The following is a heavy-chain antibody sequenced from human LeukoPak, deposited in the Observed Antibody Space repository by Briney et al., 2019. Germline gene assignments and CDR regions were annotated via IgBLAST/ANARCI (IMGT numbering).Heavy chain of an antibody. CDR3: ARVEQGGYYDSSGYFDY. Sequence: SQTLSLTCTVSGGSISSSSYYWGWIRQPPGKGLEWIGSIYYSGSTYYNPSLKSRVTISVDTSKNQFSLKLSSVTAADTAVYYCARVEQGGYYDSSGYFDYWGQGTLVTVSS. J-gene: IGHJ4*02. CDR1: GGSISSSSYY. CDR2: IYYSGST. V-gene: IGHV4-39*07. D-gene: IGHD3-22*01.